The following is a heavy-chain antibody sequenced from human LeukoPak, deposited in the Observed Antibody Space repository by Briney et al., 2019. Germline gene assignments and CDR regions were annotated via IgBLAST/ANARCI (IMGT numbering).Heavy chain of an antibody. CDR2: ISSSGSTI. CDR3: ARETEPGPAPDYYYYYYMDV. CDR1: GFTFSDYY. V-gene: IGHV3-11*04. J-gene: IGHJ6*03. D-gene: IGHD1-14*01. Sequence: GGSLRLSCAASGFTFSDYYMGWIRQAPGKGLEWVSYISSSGSTIYYADSVKGRFTISRDNAKNSLYLQMNSLRAEDTAVYYCARETEPGPAPDYYYYYYMDVWGKGTTVTVSS.